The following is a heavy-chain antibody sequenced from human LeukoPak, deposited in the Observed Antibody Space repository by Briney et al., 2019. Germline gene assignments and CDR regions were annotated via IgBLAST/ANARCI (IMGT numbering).Heavy chain of an antibody. CDR3: ATDRKDTAMMGY. Sequence: GASVKVSCKVSGYTLTELSMHSVRQAPGKGLEWMGGFDPEDGETIYTQKFQGRVTMTEDTSTDTAYMELSSLRSEDTAVYYCATDRKDTAMMGYWGQGTLVTVSS. J-gene: IGHJ4*02. CDR2: FDPEDGET. CDR1: GYTLTELS. D-gene: IGHD5-18*01. V-gene: IGHV1-24*01.